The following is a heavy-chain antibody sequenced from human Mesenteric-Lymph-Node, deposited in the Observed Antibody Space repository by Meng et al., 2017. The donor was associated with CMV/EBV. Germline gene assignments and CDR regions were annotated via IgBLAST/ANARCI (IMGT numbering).Heavy chain of an antibody. CDR3: ARGGVGDYKPPYYGMDV. V-gene: IGHV3-7*01. CDR2: IKEDGSEK. CDR1: GFTFRSYW. D-gene: IGHD4-11*01. Sequence: GESLKISCAVSGFTFRSYWMSWVRQAPGKGLEWVANIKEDGSEKYYVDSVKGRFTISRDNAKNSLYLQMNSLRAEDTAVYYCARGGVGDYKPPYYGMDVWGQGTTVTVSS. J-gene: IGHJ6*02.